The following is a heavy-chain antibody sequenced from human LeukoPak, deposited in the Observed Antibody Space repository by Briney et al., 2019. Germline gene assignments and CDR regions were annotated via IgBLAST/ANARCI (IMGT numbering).Heavy chain of an antibody. Sequence: GASVKVSYKASGYTFTSYGISWVRQAPGQGLEWMGWISAYNGNTNYAQKLQGRVTMTTDTSTSTAYMELRSLRSDDTAVYDCARDGPYCSSASCHVLLDYWGQGTLVTVSS. V-gene: IGHV1-18*01. D-gene: IGHD2-2*01. J-gene: IGHJ4*02. CDR3: ARDGPYCSSASCHVLLDY. CDR2: ISAYNGNT. CDR1: GYTFTSYG.